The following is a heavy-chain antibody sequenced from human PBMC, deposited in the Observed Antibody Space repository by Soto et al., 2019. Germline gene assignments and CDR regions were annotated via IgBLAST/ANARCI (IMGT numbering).Heavy chain of an antibody. D-gene: IGHD6-13*01. CDR1: GFTFSSYA. Sequence: EVQLLESGGGLVQPGGSLRLSCAASGFTFSSYAMSWVRQAPGKGLEWVSAISGSGGSTYYADSVKGRFTISRDNSKNTLYLQMNSLRAEDTALYYCAKPPGYSSSPFDYWGQGTLVTVSS. CDR2: ISGSGGST. J-gene: IGHJ4*02. CDR3: AKPPGYSSSPFDY. V-gene: IGHV3-23*01.